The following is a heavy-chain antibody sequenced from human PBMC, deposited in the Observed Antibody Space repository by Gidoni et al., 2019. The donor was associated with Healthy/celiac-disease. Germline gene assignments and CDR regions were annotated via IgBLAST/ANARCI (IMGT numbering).Heavy chain of an antibody. CDR3: ARGRGYDPGIDY. CDR1: GGSINSGGYY. CDR2: IYYSGST. D-gene: IGHD5-12*01. Sequence: QVQLQESGPGLVKPSQNLSLTCTVSGGSINSGGYYWSWIRQHPGKGLEWIGYIYYSGSTYYTPSLKSRVAISVATSKTKFSLKLASVTAADTAVYYCARGRGYDPGIDYWGQGTLVTFSS. J-gene: IGHJ4*02. V-gene: IGHV4-31*03.